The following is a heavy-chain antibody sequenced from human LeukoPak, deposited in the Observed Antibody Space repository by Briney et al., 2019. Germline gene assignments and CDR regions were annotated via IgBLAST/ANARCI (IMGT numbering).Heavy chain of an antibody. D-gene: IGHD4-23*01. Sequence: SETLSLTCTVSGVSISRYYWSWIRQPPGKGLEWIGEINHSGSTNYNPSLKSRVTISVDTSKNQFSLKLSSVTAADTAVYYCALIPGGATVVTPGYYFDYWGQGTLVTVSS. V-gene: IGHV4-34*01. CDR2: INHSGST. J-gene: IGHJ4*02. CDR1: GVSISRYY. CDR3: ALIPGGATVVTPGYYFDY.